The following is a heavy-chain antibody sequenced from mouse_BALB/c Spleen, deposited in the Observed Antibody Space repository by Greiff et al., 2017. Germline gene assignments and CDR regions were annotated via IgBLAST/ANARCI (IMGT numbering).Heavy chain of an antibody. D-gene: IGHD2-14*01. CDR3: AGRSRYDGGDY. CDR1: GYTFTSYW. V-gene: IGHV1-69*02. J-gene: IGHJ2*01. CDR2: IDPSDSYT. Sequence: QVHVKQPGAELVKPGASVKLSCKASGYTFTSYWRHWVKQRPGQGLEWIGEIDPSDSYTNYNQKFKGKATLTVDKSSSTAYMQLSSLTSEDSAVYYCAGRSRYDGGDYWGQGTTLTVSS.